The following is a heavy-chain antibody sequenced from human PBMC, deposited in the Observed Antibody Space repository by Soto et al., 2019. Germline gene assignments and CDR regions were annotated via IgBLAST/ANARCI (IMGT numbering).Heavy chain of an antibody. Sequence: ASVKVSCKASGYTFTSYYINWVRQATGQGLEYLGWMNPNSGNTAYVQKFQGRVTMTWDTSITTAYMELSSLRSEDTAVYFCARGIKYGAYSRWFDPWGQGTLVTVSS. CDR1: GYTFTSYY. CDR2: MNPNSGNT. D-gene: IGHD4-17*01. J-gene: IGHJ5*02. CDR3: ARGIKYGAYSRWFDP. V-gene: IGHV1-8*01.